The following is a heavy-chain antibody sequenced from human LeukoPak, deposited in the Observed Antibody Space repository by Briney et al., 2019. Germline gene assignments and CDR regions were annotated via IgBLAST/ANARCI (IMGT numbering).Heavy chain of an antibody. CDR1: GYTLTELS. J-gene: IGHJ3*02. D-gene: IGHD4-23*01. CDR2: FDPEDGET. Sequence: ASVTVSCKVSGYTLTELSMHWVRQAPGKGLEWMGGFDPEDGETICAQKFQGRVTMTEDTSTDTAYMELSSLRSEDTAVYYCATFSVTRDAFDIWGQGTMVTVSS. CDR3: ATFSVTRDAFDI. V-gene: IGHV1-24*01.